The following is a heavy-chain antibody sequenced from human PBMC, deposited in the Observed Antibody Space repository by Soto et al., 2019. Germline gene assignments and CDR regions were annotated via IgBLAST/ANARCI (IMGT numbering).Heavy chain of an antibody. Sequence: EVQRLGSGGGLEQPGGALRLCCSASGFTFSDYAMIWVRRGAGKGLEWVTTMTGSSSNLYDTDSVKGRFAISRDTSRNILFQHMNSLTAEATAVYYCAKGGAVYGLLTHDYWGQGTLVTVSS. J-gene: IGHJ4*02. CDR1: GFTFSDYA. D-gene: IGHD3-9*01. CDR2: MTGSSSNL. V-gene: IGHV3-23*01. CDR3: AKGGAVYGLLTHDY.